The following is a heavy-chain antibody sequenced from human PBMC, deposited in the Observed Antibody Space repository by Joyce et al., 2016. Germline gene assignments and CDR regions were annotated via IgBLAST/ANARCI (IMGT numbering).Heavy chain of an antibody. Sequence: EVQLVESGGGLVQPGGSLRLSCAASGLTFSSSFMNWVRQAPGKGLGWLSVMGRDGSGIHYADSVKGRFTISRDNGKKSVYLQMNSLGDGDTALYYCVAGAGWLPDYWGQGTLVTVSS. CDR2: MGRDGSGI. CDR3: VAGAGWLPDY. CDR1: GLTFSSSF. V-gene: IGHV3-48*02. D-gene: IGHD6-19*01. J-gene: IGHJ4*02.